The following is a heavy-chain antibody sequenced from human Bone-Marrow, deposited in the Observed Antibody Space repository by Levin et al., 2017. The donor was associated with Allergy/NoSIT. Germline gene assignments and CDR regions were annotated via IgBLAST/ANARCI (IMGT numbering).Heavy chain of an antibody. V-gene: IGHV3-11*01. Sequence: PGGSLRLSCAASGFTFSDYYMSWIRQAPGKGLEWVSSISSSGSTIYYADSVKGRFTISRDNAKNSLYLQMNSLRAEDTAVYYCTREYVVVAAPYYYYDGMDVWGQGTTVTVSS. CDR3: TREYVVVAAPYYYYDGMDV. D-gene: IGHD2-15*01. CDR2: ISSSGSTI. CDR1: GFTFSDYY. J-gene: IGHJ6*02.